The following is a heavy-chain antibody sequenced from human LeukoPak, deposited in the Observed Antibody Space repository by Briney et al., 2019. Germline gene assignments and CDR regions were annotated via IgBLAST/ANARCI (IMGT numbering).Heavy chain of an antibody. D-gene: IGHD1-7*01. CDR1: GGSISSYY. CDR2: IYYSGST. CDR3: ARGWNYAFDY. J-gene: IGHJ4*02. Sequence: SSETLSLTCTVSGGSISSYYWSWIRQPPGKGLEWIGYIYYSGSTNYNPSLKSRVTISVDTSKNQFSLKLSSVTAADTAVYYCARGWNYAFDYWGQGTLVTVSS. V-gene: IGHV4-59*01.